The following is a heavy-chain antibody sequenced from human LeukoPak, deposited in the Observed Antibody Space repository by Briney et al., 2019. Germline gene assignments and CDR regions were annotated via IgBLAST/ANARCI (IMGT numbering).Heavy chain of an antibody. CDR2: IIPIFGTA. J-gene: IGHJ5*02. D-gene: IGHD3-9*01. V-gene: IGHV1-69*06. Sequence: ASVKVSCKASGGTFSSYAISWGRQAPGQGLEWMGGIIPIFGTANYAQKFQGRVTITADKSTSTAYMELSSLRSEDTAVYYCARGNYDILTGYSGTYNWFDPWGQGTLVTVSS. CDR3: ARGNYDILTGYSGTYNWFDP. CDR1: GGTFSSYA.